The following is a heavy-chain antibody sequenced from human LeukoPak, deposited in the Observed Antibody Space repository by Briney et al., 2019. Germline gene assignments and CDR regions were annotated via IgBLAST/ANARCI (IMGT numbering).Heavy chain of an antibody. CDR3: ARGERGGGSYFDY. Sequence: GGSLRLSCAASGFTFSDHYMDWVRQAPGEGLEWVGRIKNKANNYATEYAASVRGRFTASRDDSENSLYLQMNSLRAEDTAVYYCARGERGGGSYFDYWGQGTLVTVSS. V-gene: IGHV3-72*01. CDR2: IKNKANNYAT. J-gene: IGHJ4*02. D-gene: IGHD2-15*01. CDR1: GFTFSDHY.